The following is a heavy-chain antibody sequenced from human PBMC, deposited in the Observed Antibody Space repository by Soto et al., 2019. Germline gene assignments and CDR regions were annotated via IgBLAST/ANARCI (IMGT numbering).Heavy chain of an antibody. CDR3: ARGARDDSSGWYRGRRINEY. Sequence: PSETLSLTCTVSGGSVSSGSYYWSWIRQPPGKGLEWIGYIYYSGSTNYNPSLKSRVTISVDTSKNQFSLKLSSVTAADTAVYYCARGARDDSSGWYRGRRINEYWGQGTLVTVSS. J-gene: IGHJ4*02. D-gene: IGHD6-19*01. CDR1: GGSVSSGSYY. V-gene: IGHV4-61*01. CDR2: IYYSGST.